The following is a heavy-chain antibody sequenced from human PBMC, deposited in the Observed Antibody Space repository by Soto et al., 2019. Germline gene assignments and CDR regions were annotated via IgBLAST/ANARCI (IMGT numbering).Heavy chain of an antibody. CDR3: ARDLRGHYGP. D-gene: IGHD4-17*01. CDR2: VSGSSSYI. V-gene: IGHV3-21*06. CDR1: GFNFRNFN. J-gene: IGHJ4*03. Sequence: GGSLRLSCEGSGFNFRNFNMIWVRQAPGKGLEWVSSVSGSSSYIYYADSVKGRFTVSRDNANNLVFLQMNGLRPEDTAMYYCARDLRGHYGPWGQGTLVTVSS.